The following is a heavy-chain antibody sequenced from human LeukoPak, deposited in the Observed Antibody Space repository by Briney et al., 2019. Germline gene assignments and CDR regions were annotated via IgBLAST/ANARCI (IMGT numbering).Heavy chain of an antibody. CDR3: ASYGVAGVRRNYYYYYGMDV. D-gene: IGHD6-19*01. J-gene: IGHJ6*02. CDR2: IIPIFGTA. CDR1: GGTFSSYA. V-gene: IGHV1-69*13. Sequence: SVKVSCKASGGTFSSYAISWVRQAPGQGLEWMGGIIPIFGTANYAQKFQGRVTITADESTSTACMELSSLRSEDTAVYYCASYGVAGVRRNYYYYYGMDVWGQGTTVTVSS.